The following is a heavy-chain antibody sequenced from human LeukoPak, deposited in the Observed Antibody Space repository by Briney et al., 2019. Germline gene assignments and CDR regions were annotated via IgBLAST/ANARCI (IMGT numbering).Heavy chain of an antibody. Sequence: GGSLRLSCAASGFTFSSYSMNWVRQAPGKGLEWGSYISSSSSTIYYADSVKGRFTISRDNAKNSLYLQMNSLRAEDTAVYYCARANYDFWSGSTLYYFDYWGQGTLVTVSS. CDR2: ISSSSSTI. CDR3: ARANYDFWSGSTLYYFDY. D-gene: IGHD3-3*01. V-gene: IGHV3-48*04. CDR1: GFTFSSYS. J-gene: IGHJ4*02.